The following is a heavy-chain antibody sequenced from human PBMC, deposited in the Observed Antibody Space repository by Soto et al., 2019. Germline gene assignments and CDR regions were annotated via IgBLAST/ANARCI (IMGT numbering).Heavy chain of an antibody. CDR1: GDIFSNYT. J-gene: IGHJ6*03. CDR3: ARVKTDSGSYEGDYYMDV. Sequence: QVQLVQSGSEVKKPGSSVRVSCKASGDIFSNYTISWVRQAPGQGLEWMGRIIPILDVANYPLRFQGRVTITGDNSTSTVYMELSSLRAEDTAIYYCARVKTDSGSYEGDYYMDVWGKGTTVTVSS. D-gene: IGHD3-10*01. CDR2: IIPILDVA. V-gene: IGHV1-69*02.